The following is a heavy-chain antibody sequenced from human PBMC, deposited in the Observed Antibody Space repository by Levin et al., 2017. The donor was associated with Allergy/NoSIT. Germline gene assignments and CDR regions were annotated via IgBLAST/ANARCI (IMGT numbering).Heavy chain of an antibody. CDR2: ISYDGSNK. V-gene: IGHV3-30-3*01. CDR1: GFTFSSYA. J-gene: IGHJ6*02. CDR3: ARGRELRYFDWLSHEYYYGMDV. Sequence: PGGSLRLSCAASGFTFSSYAMHWVRQAPGKGLEWVAVISYDGSNKYYADSVKGRFTISRDNSKNTLYLQMNSLRAEDTAVYYCARGRELRYFDWLSHEYYYGMDVWGQGTTVTVSS. D-gene: IGHD3-9*01.